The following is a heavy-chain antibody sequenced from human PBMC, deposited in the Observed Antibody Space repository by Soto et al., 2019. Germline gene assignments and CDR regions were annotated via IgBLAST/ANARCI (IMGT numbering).Heavy chain of an antibody. CDR2: FDPEDGET. CDR3: AASYGSGYRAFDY. V-gene: IGHV1-24*01. Sequence: ASVKVSCKFSGYTLNELSMHWVRQAPGQGLEWMGGFDPEDGETIYAQKFQGRVTMTEDTSTDTAYMQLSSLRSEDTAIYYCAASYGSGYRAFDYWGQGALVTVSS. D-gene: IGHD3-10*01. CDR1: GYTLNELS. J-gene: IGHJ4*02.